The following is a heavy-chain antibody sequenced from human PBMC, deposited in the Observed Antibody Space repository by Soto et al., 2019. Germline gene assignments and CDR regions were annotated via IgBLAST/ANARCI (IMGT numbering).Heavy chain of an antibody. CDR3: AKGGREWLVTSDVHS. CDR1: GFTFSDYA. D-gene: IGHD6-19*01. CDR2: VSHDGRNT. V-gene: IGHV3-30*18. Sequence: VQLVESGGGVVQPGRSLRLSCAASGFTFSDYAMHWVRQAPGKGLEWVAVVSHDGRNTHYADSVKGRFTLSRDSSKNPVSLEMTSLRGEEPAVSYCAKGGREWLVTSDVHSWGQGALVTVSS. J-gene: IGHJ4*02.